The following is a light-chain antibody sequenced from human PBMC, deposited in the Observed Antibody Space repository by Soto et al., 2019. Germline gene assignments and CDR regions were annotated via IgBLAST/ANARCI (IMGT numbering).Light chain of an antibody. CDR1: QSVSSY. Sequence: EIVLTQSPATLSLSPGERATLSCRASQSVSSYLAWYQKKPGQAPRLLIYDATNRATGIPARFSGSGFGTDFTLTITCLEPEDFAVYYCQQRSNWPTFGPGTKVDI. CDR2: DAT. CDR3: QQRSNWPT. V-gene: IGKV3-11*01. J-gene: IGKJ3*01.